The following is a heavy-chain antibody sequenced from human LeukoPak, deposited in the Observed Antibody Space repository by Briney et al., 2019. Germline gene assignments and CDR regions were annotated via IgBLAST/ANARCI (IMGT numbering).Heavy chain of an antibody. D-gene: IGHD5-18*01. Sequence: ASVKVSCKASGYTFTSYGISWVRQAPGQGLEWMGWISAYKGNTSYAQKLQGRVTMTTDTSTSTAYMELRSLRSDNTAVYYCARDHRGKQLWLTRPDEFDAFDIWGQGTMVTVSS. CDR3: ARDHRGKQLWLTRPDEFDAFDI. J-gene: IGHJ3*02. CDR1: GYTFTSYG. CDR2: ISAYKGNT. V-gene: IGHV1-18*01.